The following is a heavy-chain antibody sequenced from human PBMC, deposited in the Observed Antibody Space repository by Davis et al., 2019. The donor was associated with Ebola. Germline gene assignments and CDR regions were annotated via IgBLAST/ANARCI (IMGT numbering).Heavy chain of an antibody. J-gene: IGHJ1*01. D-gene: IGHD6-19*01. CDR2: TNTAGVWR. CDR1: GFIFSDYW. V-gene: IGHV3-7*01. Sequence: GESLKISCAASGFIFSDYWLGWVSQAPGKGLEWLALTNTAGVWRRYGESVKGRFTLSRDNAENSLYFQLHGLRAEDQAVYYCVRDSPPAFSGPEKLLWGQGALVSVSS. CDR3: VRDSPPAFSGPEKLL.